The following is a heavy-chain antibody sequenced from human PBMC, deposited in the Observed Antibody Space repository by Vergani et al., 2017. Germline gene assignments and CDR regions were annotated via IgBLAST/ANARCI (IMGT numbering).Heavy chain of an antibody. D-gene: IGHD2-15*01. V-gene: IGHV4-39*01. CDR1: NDSVSNTFYY. Sequence: QVQLQESGPGLVKPSETLSLTCTVSNDSVSNTFYYWGWIRQTPGKGLEWIGSIYYSGNTYYNPSLESRVTVSVDTSKSQFSLKLSSVTAAVTAVYYCTRPWAVVAANNWFDLWGQGALVTVSS. CDR3: TRPWAVVAANNWFDL. CDR2: IYYSGNT. J-gene: IGHJ5*02.